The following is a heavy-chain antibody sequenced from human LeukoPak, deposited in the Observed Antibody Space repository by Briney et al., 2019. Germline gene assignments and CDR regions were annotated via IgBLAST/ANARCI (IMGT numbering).Heavy chain of an antibody. Sequence: ASVKVSCKASGYTFTGYGISWVRQAPGQGLEWMGWISAYNGNTNYAQKLQGRVTMTTDTSTSTAYMELRSLRSDDTAVYYCARTEDTAMASRYYYYYMDVWGKGTTVTVSS. CDR2: ISAYNGNT. D-gene: IGHD5-18*01. V-gene: IGHV1-18*01. CDR3: ARTEDTAMASRYYYYYMDV. J-gene: IGHJ6*03. CDR1: GYTFTGYG.